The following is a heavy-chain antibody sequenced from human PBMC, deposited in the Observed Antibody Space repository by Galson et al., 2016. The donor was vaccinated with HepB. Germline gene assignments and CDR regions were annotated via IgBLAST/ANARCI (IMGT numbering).Heavy chain of an antibody. CDR2: IKQDGSEK. CDR3: ARARSWGGYYFDN. J-gene: IGHJ4*02. D-gene: IGHD3-16*01. Sequence: SLRLSCAASGFTFSNYWMSWVRQAPGKGLEWVANIKQDGSEKYYVYSVKGRFTISRDNAKNSLYLQMNSLRVEDTAVYYCARARSWGGYYFDNWGQGTLVTVSS. CDR1: GFTFSNYW. V-gene: IGHV3-7*05.